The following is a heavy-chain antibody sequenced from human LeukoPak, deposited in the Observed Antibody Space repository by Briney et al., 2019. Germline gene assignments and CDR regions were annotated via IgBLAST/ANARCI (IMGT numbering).Heavy chain of an antibody. J-gene: IGHJ5*02. D-gene: IGHD6-25*01. CDR3: ARSGPQRTAWFDP. CDR1: GGSFSGYY. V-gene: IGHV4-34*01. Sequence: SETLSLTCAVYGGSFSGYYWSWIRQPPGKGLEWIGEINHSGSTNYNPSPKSRVTISVDTSKDQFSRKLSSVTAADTAVYYCARSGPQRTAWFDPWGQGTLVTVSS. CDR2: INHSGST.